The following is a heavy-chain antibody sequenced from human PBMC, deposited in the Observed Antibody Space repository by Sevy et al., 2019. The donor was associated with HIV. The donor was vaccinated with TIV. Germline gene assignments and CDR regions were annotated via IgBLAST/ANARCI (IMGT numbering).Heavy chain of an antibody. CDR2: IYYSGST. CDR3: ARVVDIVVVPAAKINWFDP. J-gene: IGHJ5*02. D-gene: IGHD2-2*01. Sequence: SETLSLTCTVSGGSVSSGSYYWSWIRQPPGKGLEWIGYIYYSGSTNYNPSLKSRVTISVDTSKNQFSLKLGSVTAADTAVYYCARVVDIVVVPAAKINWFDPWGQGTLVTVSS. V-gene: IGHV4-61*01. CDR1: GGSVSSGSYY.